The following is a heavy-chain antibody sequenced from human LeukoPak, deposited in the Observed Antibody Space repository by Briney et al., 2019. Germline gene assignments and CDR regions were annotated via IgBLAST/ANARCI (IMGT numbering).Heavy chain of an antibody. CDR3: AKQVYYYGSGSYLGH. CDR1: GFTFSSYA. V-gene: IGHV3-23*01. Sequence: PGGSLRLSCAASGFTFSSYAMSWVRQAPGKGLEWVSAISGSGGSTYYADSVKGRFTISRDNSKNTLYLQMNSLRAEDTAVYYCAKQVYYYGSGSYLGHWGQGTLVTVSS. J-gene: IGHJ4*02. D-gene: IGHD3-10*01. CDR2: ISGSGGST.